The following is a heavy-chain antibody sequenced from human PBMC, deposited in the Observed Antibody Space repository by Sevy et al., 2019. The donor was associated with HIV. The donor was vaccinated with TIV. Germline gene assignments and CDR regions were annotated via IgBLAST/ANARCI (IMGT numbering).Heavy chain of an antibody. CDR1: GFTFSSYG. CDR3: ARDRSHYYYDSSGYLFGY. J-gene: IGHJ4*02. CDR2: IWYDGSNK. D-gene: IGHD3-22*01. V-gene: IGHV3-33*01. Sequence: GGSLRLSCAASGFTFSSYGMHWVRQAPGKGLEWVAVIWYDGSNKYYADSVKGRFTISRDKSKNTLYLQMNSLRAEDTAVYYCARDRSHYYYDSSGYLFGYWGQGTLVTVSS.